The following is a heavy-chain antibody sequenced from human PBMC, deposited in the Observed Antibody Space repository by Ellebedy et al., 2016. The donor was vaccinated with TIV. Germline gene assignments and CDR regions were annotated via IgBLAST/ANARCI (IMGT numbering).Heavy chain of an antibody. CDR2: IGVSGSPI. D-gene: IGHD6-13*01. CDR1: GLTFSDYF. V-gene: IGHV3-11*04. Sequence: GESLKISCAASGLTFSDYFVTWMRQGPGKGLEWVSNIGVSGSPIYHADSVRGRFTISRHNDKNSVYLEMNNLRADDTAFYYCVVHRAGAGDYWGQGPLVTV. CDR3: VVHRAGAGDY. J-gene: IGHJ4*02.